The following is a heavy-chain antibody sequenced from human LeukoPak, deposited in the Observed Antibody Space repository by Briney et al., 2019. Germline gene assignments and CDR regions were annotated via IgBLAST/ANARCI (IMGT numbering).Heavy chain of an antibody. J-gene: IGHJ3*02. CDR2: IYTSGST. D-gene: IGHD3-22*01. CDR3: ARGPYSYDSSGAFDI. V-gene: IGHV4-59*10. Sequence: SETLSLTCAVYGGSFSGYYWSWIRQPAGKGLEWIGRIYTSGSTNYNPSLKSRVTISVDTSKNQFSLKLSSVTAADAAVYFCARGPYSYDSSGAFDIWGQGTMVTVSS. CDR1: GGSFSGYY.